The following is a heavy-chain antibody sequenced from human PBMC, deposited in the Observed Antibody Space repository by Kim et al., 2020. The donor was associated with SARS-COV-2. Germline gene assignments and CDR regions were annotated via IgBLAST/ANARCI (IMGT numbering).Heavy chain of an antibody. J-gene: IGHJ4*02. CDR2: INYSGNT. CDR1: GDSISRSSNY. Sequence: SETLSLTCTVSGDSISRSSNYWGWIRQPPGKGLEWIVSINYSGNTYYNPSLQSRVTISLDTSKNQFSLTMRSVTAADTAVYYCARLVSENSAVEYGGQGTLVTVSS. CDR3: ARLVSENSAVEY. V-gene: IGHV4-39*01.